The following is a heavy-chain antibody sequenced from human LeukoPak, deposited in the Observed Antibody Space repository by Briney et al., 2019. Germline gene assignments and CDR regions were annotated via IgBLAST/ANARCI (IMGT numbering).Heavy chain of an antibody. CDR2: ISGSGGSA. CDR1: GFTFSSYA. D-gene: IGHD3-10*01. V-gene: IGHV3-23*01. J-gene: IGHJ4*02. Sequence: GGSLRLSCAASGFTFSSYAMSWVRQAPGEGLEWVSAISGSGGSAYYADSVKGRFTISRDNFKNTLYLQMNSLRAEDTAVYYCAKDVLLLWFGELSGWDYWGQGTLVTVSS. CDR3: AKDVLLLWFGELSGWDY.